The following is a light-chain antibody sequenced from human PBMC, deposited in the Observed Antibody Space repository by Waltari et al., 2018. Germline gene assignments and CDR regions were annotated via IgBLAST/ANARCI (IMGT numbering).Light chain of an antibody. V-gene: IGKV3-20*01. CDR2: ASS. CDR1: QNIGHY. CDR3: QHHFRLPAT. J-gene: IGKJ1*01. Sequence: IVLTQSPGTLSLSPGGRATLPCRASQNIGHYLAWYQQKPGQAPSLLIYASSTRAAGIPDRFSGSGSGADFSLTITRLEPDDFAVYYCQHHFRLPATFGQGTKV.